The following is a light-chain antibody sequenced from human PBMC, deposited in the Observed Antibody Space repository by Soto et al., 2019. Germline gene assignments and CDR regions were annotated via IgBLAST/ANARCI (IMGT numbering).Light chain of an antibody. CDR1: QSVGSY. V-gene: IGKV3-15*01. CDR3: HQYNNWPRT. J-gene: IGKJ1*01. CDR2: GAS. Sequence: EIGMTQSPATLSVSPGERATLSCRASQSVGSYLAWYQQKPGQAPRLLIHGASTRATGIPARFSGSGSGTEFTLTISSLQSEDFAVYYCHQYNNWPRTFGQGTKVEIK.